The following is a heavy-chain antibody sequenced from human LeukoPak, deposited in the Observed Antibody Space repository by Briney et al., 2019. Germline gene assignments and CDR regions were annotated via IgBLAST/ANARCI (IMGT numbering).Heavy chain of an antibody. CDR3: ASSPSGYWWNFDC. J-gene: IGHJ4*02. CDR2: IYYSGST. CDR1: GXSISSSSYY. Sequence: SETLSLTCTVSGXSISSSSYYWGWIRQPPGKGLEWIGSIYYSGSTYNNPSLKSRVTISVDTTKNQFSLKLTSVTAADTAVYYCASSPSGYWWNFDCWGQGTLVTVSS. D-gene: IGHD3-22*01. V-gene: IGHV4-39*01.